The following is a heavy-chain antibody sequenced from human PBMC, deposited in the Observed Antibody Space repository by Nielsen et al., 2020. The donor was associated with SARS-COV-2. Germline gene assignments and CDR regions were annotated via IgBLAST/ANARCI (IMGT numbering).Heavy chain of an antibody. V-gene: IGHV3-30*03. CDR1: GFTFSSYG. D-gene: IGHD3-9*01. CDR3: ARQATIYMNEVSGMDV. CDR2: TSYDGRDK. J-gene: IGHJ6*02. Sequence: GESLKISCAASGFTFSSYGMHWVRQAPGKGLDWVAFTSYDGRDKFYADSVRGRFIVSRDNFRNTLSLHMDSLRTEDTAVYFCARQATIYMNEVSGMDVWGQGTTVTVSS.